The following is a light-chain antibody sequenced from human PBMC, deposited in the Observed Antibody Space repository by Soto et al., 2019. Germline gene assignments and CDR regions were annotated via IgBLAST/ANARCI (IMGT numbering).Light chain of an antibody. Sequence: DIQMNKSPSSLSASVEDRVIITCRASQSISNHLNWYQQKPGKAPKLLIFAASSLQSGVPSRFSGSRSGPDFTLTISSLQPEDFATYYCQQSYSSPPTFCQGAKVDI. CDR2: AAS. CDR1: QSISNH. V-gene: IGKV1-39*01. CDR3: QQSYSSPPT. J-gene: IGKJ1*01.